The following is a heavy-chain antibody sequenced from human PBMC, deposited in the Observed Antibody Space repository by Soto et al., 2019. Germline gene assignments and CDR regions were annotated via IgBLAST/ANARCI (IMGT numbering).Heavy chain of an antibody. CDR2: IIPIFGTA. CDR3: ARDGDTAMAYYYYYGMDV. V-gene: IGHV1-69*13. CDR1: GGTFSSYA. J-gene: IGHJ6*02. Sequence: ASVKVSCKASGGTFSSYAISWVRQAPGQGLEWMGGIIPIFGTANYAQKFQGRVTITADESTSTAYMELSSLRSEDTAVYYCARDGDTAMAYYYYYGMDVWGQGTTVTVSS. D-gene: IGHD5-18*01.